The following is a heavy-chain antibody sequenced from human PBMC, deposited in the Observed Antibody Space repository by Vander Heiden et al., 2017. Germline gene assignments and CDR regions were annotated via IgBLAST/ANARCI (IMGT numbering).Heavy chain of an antibody. V-gene: IGHV1-2*02. Sequence: HPGASVKVSCKASGYTFTGYYMHWVRQAPGQGLEWMGWINPNSGGTNYAQKFQGRVTMTRDTSISTAYMELSRLRSDDTAVYYCAREAGHSGSYYLNFDYWGQGTLVTVSS. D-gene: IGHD1-26*01. CDR3: AREAGHSGSYYLNFDY. CDR1: GYTFTGYY. J-gene: IGHJ4*02. CDR2: INPNSGGT.